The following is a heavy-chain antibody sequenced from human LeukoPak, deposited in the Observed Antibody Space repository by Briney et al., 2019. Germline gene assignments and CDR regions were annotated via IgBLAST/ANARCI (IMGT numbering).Heavy chain of an antibody. CDR3: AGHPGANYFDY. CDR2: IYYSGST. CDR1: GDSLNNYY. V-gene: IGHV4-59*08. Sequence: SETLSLTCTVSGDSLNNYYWSWIRQPPGKGLEWIGYIYYSGSTNYNPSLKSRVTISVDTSKNQFSLKVSSVTAADTALYYCAGHPGANYFDYWGQGTLVTVSS. J-gene: IGHJ4*02. D-gene: IGHD1-14*01.